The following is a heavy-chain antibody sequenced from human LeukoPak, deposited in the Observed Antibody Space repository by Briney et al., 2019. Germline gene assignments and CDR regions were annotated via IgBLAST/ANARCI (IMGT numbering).Heavy chain of an antibody. V-gene: IGHV4-61*02. Sequence: SETLSLTCTVSGGSISSGSYYWSWIRQPAGKGLEWIGRIYTSGSTNYNPSLKSRVTISVDTSKNQFSLKLSSVTAADTAVYYCARDLSPGYDSSGYYDYWGQGTLVTVSS. CDR1: GGSISSGSYY. J-gene: IGHJ4*02. CDR3: ARDLSPGYDSSGYYDY. D-gene: IGHD3-22*01. CDR2: IYTSGST.